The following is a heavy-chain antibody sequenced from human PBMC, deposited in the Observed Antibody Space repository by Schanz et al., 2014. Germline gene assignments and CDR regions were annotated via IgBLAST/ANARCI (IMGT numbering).Heavy chain of an antibody. CDR2: IIPIHGIV. D-gene: IGHD2-2*02. CDR3: AGTYCSSTSCYTGYYYMDV. Sequence: QVQLVQSGAEVKKPGASMKVSCKASGYTFTTYYMLWVRQAPGQGLEWMGRIIPIHGIVNYAQRFQDRVRITADKSTSTAYMELTSLRSEDTAVYYCAGTYCSSTSCYTGYYYMDVWGKGTTVTVSS. J-gene: IGHJ6*03. V-gene: IGHV1-69*04. CDR1: GYTFTTYY.